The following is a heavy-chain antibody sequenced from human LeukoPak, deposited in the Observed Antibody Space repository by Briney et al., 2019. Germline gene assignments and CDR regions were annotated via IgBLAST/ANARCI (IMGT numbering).Heavy chain of an antibody. CDR3: ARDTGYYSSGSYLI. CDR1: GFTVSSNY. V-gene: IGHV3-66*01. D-gene: IGHD3-10*01. J-gene: IGHJ4*02. CDR2: IYSGGST. Sequence: GGSLRLSCAASGFTVSSNYMSWVRQAPGKGLEWVSVIYSGGSTYYADSVKGRFTISRDNSKNTLYLQMNSLRAEDTAVYYCARDTGYYSSGSYLIWGQGTLVTVSS.